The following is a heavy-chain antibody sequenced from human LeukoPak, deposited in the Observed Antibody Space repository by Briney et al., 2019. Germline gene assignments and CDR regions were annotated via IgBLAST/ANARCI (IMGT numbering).Heavy chain of an antibody. CDR2: INPNSGGT. J-gene: IGHJ3*02. Sequence: ATVKVSCKASGYTFTGYYMHWVRQAPGQGLEWMGWINPNSGGTNYAQKFQGRVTMTRDTSISTAYMELSRLRSDDTAVYYCARVEGDPDAFDIWGQGTMVTVSS. CDR3: ARVEGDPDAFDI. CDR1: GYTFTGYY. V-gene: IGHV1-2*02. D-gene: IGHD2-21*02.